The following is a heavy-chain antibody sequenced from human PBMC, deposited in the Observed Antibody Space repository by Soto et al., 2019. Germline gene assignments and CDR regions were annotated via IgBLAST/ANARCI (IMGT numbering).Heavy chain of an antibody. CDR3: ANTGYSYGFWVDV. CDR1: GFTFDDYA. Sequence: GGSLRLSCAASGFTFDDYAMHWVRQAPGKGLEWVSGISWNSGSIGYADSVKGRFTISRDNAKNSLYLQMNSLRAEDTALYYCANTGYSYGFWVDVWGKGTTVTVSS. V-gene: IGHV3-9*01. D-gene: IGHD5-18*01. CDR2: ISWNSGSI. J-gene: IGHJ6*04.